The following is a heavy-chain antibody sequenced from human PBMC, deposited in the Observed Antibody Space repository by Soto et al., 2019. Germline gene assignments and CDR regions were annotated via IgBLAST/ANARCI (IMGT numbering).Heavy chain of an antibody. V-gene: IGHV4-34*01. CDR1: GGSFSGYY. J-gene: IGHJ6*02. D-gene: IGHD2-15*01. CDR2: INHSGST. CDR3: ARLHTPLESHYYYYYGMDV. Sequence: SETLSLTCAVYGGSFSGYYWSWIRQPPRKGLEWIGEINHSGSTNYNPSLKSRVTISVDTSKNQFSLKLSSVTAADTAVYYCARLHTPLESHYYYYYGMDVWGQGTTVTVSS.